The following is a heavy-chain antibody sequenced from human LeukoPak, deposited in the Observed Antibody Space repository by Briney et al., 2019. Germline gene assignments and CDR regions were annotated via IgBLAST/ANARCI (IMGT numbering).Heavy chain of an antibody. Sequence: PSETLSLTCAVYGGSFSGYYWSWIRQPPGKGLEWIGEINHSGSTNYNPSLKSRVTISVDTSKNQFSLKLSSVTAADTAVYYCARGKGDITMIVVVITLGHYYFDYWGQGTLVTVSS. CDR3: ARGKGDITMIVVVITLGHYYFDY. V-gene: IGHV4-34*01. CDR2: INHSGST. J-gene: IGHJ4*02. D-gene: IGHD3-22*01. CDR1: GGSFSGYY.